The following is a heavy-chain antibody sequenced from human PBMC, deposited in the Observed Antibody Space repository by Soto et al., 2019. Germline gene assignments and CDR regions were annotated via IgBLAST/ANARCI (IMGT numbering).Heavy chain of an antibody. CDR1: GGSISSSSYY. J-gene: IGHJ6*02. Sequence: QLQLQESGPGLVKPSETLSLTCTVSGGSISSSSYYWGWIRQPPGKGLEWIGSIYYSGSTYYNPSLKSRVTISVDTSKNQFSLKLSSVTAADTAVYYCAGRRGPLWGMDVWGQGTTVTVSS. CDR3: AGRRGPLWGMDV. CDR2: IYYSGST. D-gene: IGHD3-10*01. V-gene: IGHV4-39*01.